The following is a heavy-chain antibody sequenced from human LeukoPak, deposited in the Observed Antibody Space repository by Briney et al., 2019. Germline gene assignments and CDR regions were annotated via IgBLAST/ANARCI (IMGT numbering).Heavy chain of an antibody. CDR3: ARGSVAYCSGGNCYEDY. D-gene: IGHD2-15*01. Sequence: SETLSLTCTVSGGSISSYYWSWIRQPAGKGLEWIGRIYTSGSTNYNPSLKSRVTMSVDTSKNQFSLKLSSVTAADTAVYYCARGSVAYCSGGNCYEDYWGQGTLVTVST. V-gene: IGHV4-4*07. J-gene: IGHJ4*02. CDR1: GGSISSYY. CDR2: IYTSGST.